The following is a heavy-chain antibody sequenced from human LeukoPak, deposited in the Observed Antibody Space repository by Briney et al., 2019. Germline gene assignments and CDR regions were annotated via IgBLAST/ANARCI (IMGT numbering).Heavy chain of an antibody. V-gene: IGHV3-21*01. CDR2: ISSSSSYI. Sequence: GGSLRLSCAASGFTFSSYSMNWVRQAPGKGLEWVSSISSSSSYIYYADSVKGRFTISRDNAKNSLYLQMNSLRAEDTAVYYCASSYCSSTSCYTGAIDYWGQGTLVTVSS. CDR1: GFTFSSYS. J-gene: IGHJ4*02. CDR3: ASSYCSSTSCYTGAIDY. D-gene: IGHD2-2*02.